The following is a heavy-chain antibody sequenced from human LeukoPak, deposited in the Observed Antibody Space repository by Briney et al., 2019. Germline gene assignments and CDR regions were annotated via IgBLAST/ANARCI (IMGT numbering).Heavy chain of an antibody. CDR2: ISSSSSYI. D-gene: IGHD4-17*01. J-gene: IGHJ4*02. CDR1: GFTFSSYS. V-gene: IGHV3-21*01. CDR3: ARGGYGDYDYFDY. Sequence: GGSLRLSCAASGFTFSSYSMNWVRQAPGKGLEWVSSISSSSSYIYYADSVKGRFTISRDNAKNSLYLQMNSLRAEDTAVYYCARGGYGDYDYFDYWGQGTLVTVSS.